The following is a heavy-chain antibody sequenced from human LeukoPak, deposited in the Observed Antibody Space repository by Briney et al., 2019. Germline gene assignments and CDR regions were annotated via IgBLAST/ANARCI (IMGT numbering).Heavy chain of an antibody. J-gene: IGHJ5*02. CDR1: GFTVNTNY. Sequence: GGSLRLSCAASGFTVNTNYMTWVRQAPGKGLEWVSVIYSSGSTYYADSVKGRFTISRDNSKNTLYLQMDRLRAEDTAVYYCVRNHRHWFDPWGQGTLVTVSS. CDR3: VRNHRHWFDP. V-gene: IGHV3-53*01. CDR2: IYSSGST.